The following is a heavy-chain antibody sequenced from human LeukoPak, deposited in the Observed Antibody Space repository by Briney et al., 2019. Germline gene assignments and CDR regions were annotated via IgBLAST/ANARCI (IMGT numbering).Heavy chain of an antibody. CDR2: IYYSGST. V-gene: IGHV4-61*01. Sequence: SEILSLTCTVSGGSVSSGSYYWSWIRQPPGKGLEWIGYIYYSGSTNYNPSLKSRVTISVDTSKNQFSLKLSSVTAADTAVYYCARGVVVVPAAGFDYWGQGTLVTVSS. CDR1: GGSVSSGSYY. D-gene: IGHD2-2*01. J-gene: IGHJ4*02. CDR3: ARGVVVVPAAGFDY.